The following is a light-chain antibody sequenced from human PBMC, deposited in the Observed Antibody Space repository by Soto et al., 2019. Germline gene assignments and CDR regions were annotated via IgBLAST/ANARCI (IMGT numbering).Light chain of an antibody. V-gene: IGKV1-5*03. CDR1: QSINTW. CDR2: EAS. Sequence: DIQMTQSPSTLSASVGDRVTITCRASQSINTWLAWYQLKPGRAPKLLIYEASTLESGVSSRFGGSGSGTEFTLTISSLQPDDFATYYCQQYQTYSQFGQGTKVEIK. J-gene: IGKJ1*01. CDR3: QQYQTYSQ.